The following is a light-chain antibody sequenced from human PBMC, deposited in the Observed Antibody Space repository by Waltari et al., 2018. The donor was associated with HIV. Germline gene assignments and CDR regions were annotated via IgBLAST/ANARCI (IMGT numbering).Light chain of an antibody. CDR1: SSDVGGYHY. J-gene: IGLJ1*01. CDR3: SSYTTGSTLVV. V-gene: IGLV2-14*01. Sequence: QSALTQPASVSGSPGQSITISCTGTSSDVGGYHYVSWYQQFPGKAPKLMISEVSNRPSGVSDRLSGSKSGKTASLTISGLQVEDEADYYCSSYTTGSTLVVFGTGTKVIVL. CDR2: EVS.